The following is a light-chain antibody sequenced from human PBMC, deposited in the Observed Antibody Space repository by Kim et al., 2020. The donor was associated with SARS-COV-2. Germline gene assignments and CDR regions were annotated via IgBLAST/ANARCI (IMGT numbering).Light chain of an antibody. CDR1: NIGSKS. CDR3: QVWDSSSDHRV. CDR2: YDS. Sequence: APGKTARITCGGNNIGSKSVLWYQQKTGQAPVLVIYYDSDRPSGIPERFSGSNSGNTATLTISRVEAGDEADYYCQVWDSSSDHRVFGGGTQLTVL. V-gene: IGLV3-21*04. J-gene: IGLJ3*02.